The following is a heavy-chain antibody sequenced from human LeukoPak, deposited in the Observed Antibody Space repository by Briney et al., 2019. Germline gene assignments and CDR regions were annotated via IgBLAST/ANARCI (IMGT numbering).Heavy chain of an antibody. J-gene: IGHJ3*02. CDR2: ISSGGGGA. V-gene: IGHV3-23*01. CDR1: GFTFRSYA. CDR3: AKLGTTSSWDRGAFDM. Sequence: GGSLTLSCAASGFTFRSYAWGWVRQARGRGLDWVSIISSGGGGAYYAASVKGRFSIYRDNYKDTLYLQMNSLRAEDTAVYCCAKLGTTSSWDRGAFDMWGQGTLVTVSS. D-gene: IGHD6-13*01.